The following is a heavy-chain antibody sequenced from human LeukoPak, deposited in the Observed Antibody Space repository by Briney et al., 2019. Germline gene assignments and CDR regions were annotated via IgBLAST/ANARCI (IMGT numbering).Heavy chain of an antibody. Sequence: SETLSLTCTVSGGSISSSSYYWGWIRQPPGKGLEWIGSIYYSGSTYYNPSLKSRVTISVDTSKSQFSLKLSSVTAADTAVYYCARAVPQLVYGDWFDPWGQGTLVTVSS. V-gene: IGHV4-39*07. CDR1: GGSISSSSYY. D-gene: IGHD6-13*01. J-gene: IGHJ5*02. CDR2: IYYSGST. CDR3: ARAVPQLVYGDWFDP.